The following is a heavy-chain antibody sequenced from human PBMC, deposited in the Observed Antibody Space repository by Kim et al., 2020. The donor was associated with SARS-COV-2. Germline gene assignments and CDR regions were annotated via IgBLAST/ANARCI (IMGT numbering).Heavy chain of an antibody. J-gene: IGHJ4*02. Sequence: IYYADSVKGRFTISRDNAKNSLYLQMNSLRAEDTAVYYCAREVAAAGTNYWGQGTLVTVSS. CDR3: AREVAAAGTNY. V-gene: IGHV3-21*01. CDR2: I. D-gene: IGHD6-13*01.